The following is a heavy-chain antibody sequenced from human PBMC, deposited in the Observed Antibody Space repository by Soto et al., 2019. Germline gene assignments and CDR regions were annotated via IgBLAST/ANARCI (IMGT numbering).Heavy chain of an antibody. V-gene: IGHV3-72*01. D-gene: IGHD6-19*01. J-gene: IGHJ6*02. Sequence: EVQLVESGGGLVQPGGSLRLSCAASGLIFSDYHMDWVRQAPGKGLVWVGRIRRKANSYTTEYAASVRGRFTISRDDSKNSLYLRMNSLKSEDTAVYYCAMLGGWSGGSSGMDVWGQGTTVTVSS. CDR3: AMLGGWSGGSSGMDV. CDR1: GLIFSDYH. CDR2: IRRKANSYTT.